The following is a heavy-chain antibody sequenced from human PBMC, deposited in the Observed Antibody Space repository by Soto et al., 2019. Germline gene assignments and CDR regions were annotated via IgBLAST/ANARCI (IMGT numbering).Heavy chain of an antibody. CDR3: ARGECRGGRCYPGHALVR. CDR1: GGTFSSYT. Sequence: QVQLVQSGAEVKKPGSSVKVSCKASGGTFSSYTISWVRQAPGQGLEWMGRIIPILGIANYAQKFQGRVTITGSQATRTAYMELRSLRAEATALYYCARGECRGGRCYPGHALVRWGQGTTVAVSS. J-gene: IGHJ3*01. CDR2: IIPILGIA. V-gene: IGHV1-69*02. D-gene: IGHD2-15*01.